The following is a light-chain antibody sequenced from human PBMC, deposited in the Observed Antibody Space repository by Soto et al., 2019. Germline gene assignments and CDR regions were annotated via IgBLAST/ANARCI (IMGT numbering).Light chain of an antibody. V-gene: IGLV2-8*01. J-gene: IGLJ1*01. CDR1: GSDVGGYNF. CDR3: ASYAGGNQV. Sequence: QSVLSQPASVSGSPGQSVTISCTGTGSDVGGYNFVSWYQHHPGKAPKLMIYEVTRRPSGVPDRFSGSKSGNTASLTVSGLLAEDEADYYCASYAGGNQVFGTGTKVTVL. CDR2: EVT.